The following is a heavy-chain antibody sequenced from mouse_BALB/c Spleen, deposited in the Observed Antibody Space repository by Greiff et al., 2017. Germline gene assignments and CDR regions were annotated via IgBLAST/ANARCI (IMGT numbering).Heavy chain of an antibody. J-gene: IGHJ3*01. V-gene: IGHV5-12-1*01. CDR3: ARQNYRYAGPAWFAY. Sequence: DVHLVESGGGLVKPGGSLKLSCAASGFAFSSYDMSWVRQTPEKRLEWVAYISSGGGSTYYPDTVKGRFTISRDNAKNTLYLQMSSLKSEDTAMYYCARQNYRYAGPAWFAYWGQGTLVTVSA. CDR2: ISSGGGST. CDR1: GFAFSSYD. D-gene: IGHD2-14*01.